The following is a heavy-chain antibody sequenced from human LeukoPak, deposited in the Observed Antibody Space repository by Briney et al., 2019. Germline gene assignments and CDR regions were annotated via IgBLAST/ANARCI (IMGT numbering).Heavy chain of an antibody. CDR1: GYTFTSYG. V-gene: IGHV1-18*01. CDR2: ISAYNGNT. CDR3: AICDGSGSYWNYYYYGMDV. J-gene: IGHJ6*02. Sequence: ASVKVSCKASGYTFTSYGISWVRQAPGQGLEWMGWISAYNGNTNYAQKLQGRVTMTTDTSTSTAYMELRSLRSDDTAVYNCAICDGSGSYWNYYYYGMDVWGQGTTVTVSS. D-gene: IGHD3-10*01.